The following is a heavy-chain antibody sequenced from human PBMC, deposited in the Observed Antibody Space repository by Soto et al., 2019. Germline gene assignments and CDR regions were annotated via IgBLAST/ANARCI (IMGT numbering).Heavy chain of an antibody. CDR2: IIPFFGTA. CDR3: AKSAPMDPGDKCYNDF. D-gene: IGHD4-17*01. CDR1: GGTFSTFG. V-gene: IGHV1-69*13. Sequence: SSVKVSCKAAGGTFSTFGISWVRQAPGQGLEWMGGIIPFFGTARYSQKFEDRITITADESTNTVYMDLRSLTSEDTAIYYCAKSAPMDPGDKCYNDFWGQGALVTVSS. J-gene: IGHJ4*02.